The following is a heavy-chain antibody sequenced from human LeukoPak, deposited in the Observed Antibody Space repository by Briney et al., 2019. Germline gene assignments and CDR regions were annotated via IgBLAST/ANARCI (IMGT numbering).Heavy chain of an antibody. D-gene: IGHD4-17*01. CDR3: ARSPPTVTTEPFDY. V-gene: IGHV4-59*01. CDR2: SYYSGST. Sequence: SETLSLTCSVSGVSISSYYWSWIRQPPWKGLEWIGYSYYSGSTNSNPSLKSRVTISVDTSKNQFSLKLSSVTAADTAVYYCARSPPTVTTEPFDYWGQGTLVTVSS. CDR1: GVSISSYY. J-gene: IGHJ4*02.